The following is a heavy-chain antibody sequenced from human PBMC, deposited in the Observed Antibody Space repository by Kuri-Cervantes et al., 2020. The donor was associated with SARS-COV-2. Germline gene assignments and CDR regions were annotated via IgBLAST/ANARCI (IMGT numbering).Heavy chain of an antibody. V-gene: IGHV3-49*04. CDR3: TRVKLLWFGEFS. CDR2: IRSKAYGGTT. Sequence: GGSLRLSCAASGFTFSDYYMNWVRQAPGKGLEWVGFIRSKAYGGTTEYAASVKGRFTISRDDSKSIAYLQMNSLKTEDTAVYYCTRVKLLWFGEFSWGQGTLVTVSS. J-gene: IGHJ4*02. CDR1: GFTFSDYY. D-gene: IGHD3-10*01.